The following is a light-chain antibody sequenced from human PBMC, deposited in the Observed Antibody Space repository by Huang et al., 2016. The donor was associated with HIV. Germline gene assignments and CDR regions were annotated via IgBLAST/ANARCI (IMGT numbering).Light chain of an antibody. CDR3: QQYGNSLT. CDR1: QSVTSNY. Sequence: EIVLTQSPGTLSLSPGERATLSCRASQSVTSNYLAWYQQKPGQAPRLLIYGASSRATGIPDRFSGSGSGTDFTLTVSRLEPEDFAMYYCQQYGNSLTFGQGTRLEIK. J-gene: IGKJ5*01. CDR2: GAS. V-gene: IGKV3-20*01.